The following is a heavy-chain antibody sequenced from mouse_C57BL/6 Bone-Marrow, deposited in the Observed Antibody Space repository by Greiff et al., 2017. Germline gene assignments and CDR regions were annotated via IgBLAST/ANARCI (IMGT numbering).Heavy chain of an antibody. CDR3: AREGDYGSSYVDDFDY. CDR2: ISDGGSYT. CDR1: GFTFSSYA. V-gene: IGHV5-4*01. D-gene: IGHD1-1*01. Sequence: EVKLMESGGGLVKPGGSLKLSCAASGFTFSSYAMSWVRQTPEKRLEWVATISDGGSYTYYPDNVKGRFTISRDNAKNNLYLQMSHLKSEDTAMYYCAREGDYGSSYVDDFDYWGQGTTLTVSS. J-gene: IGHJ2*01.